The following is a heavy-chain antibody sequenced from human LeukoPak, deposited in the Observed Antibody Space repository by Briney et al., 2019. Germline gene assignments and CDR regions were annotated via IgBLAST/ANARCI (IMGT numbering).Heavy chain of an antibody. CDR1: GYTFTDYF. CDR2: INPSGGST. J-gene: IGHJ4*02. V-gene: IGHV1-46*01. Sequence: ASVKVSCKASGYTFTDYFIHWVRQAPGQGLEWMGIINPSGGSTSYAQKFQGRVTMTRDTSTSTVYMELSSLRSEDTAVYYCARSSGAVEEGNFDYWGQGTLVTVSS. CDR3: ARSSGAVEEGNFDY. D-gene: IGHD2-15*01.